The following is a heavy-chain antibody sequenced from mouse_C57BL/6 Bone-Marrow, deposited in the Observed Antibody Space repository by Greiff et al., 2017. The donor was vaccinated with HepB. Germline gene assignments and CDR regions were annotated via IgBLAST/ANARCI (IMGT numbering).Heavy chain of an antibody. CDR2: INPGSGGT. J-gene: IGHJ4*01. CDR3: ARRKFFATVVATKGAMDY. Sequence: VKLMESGAELVRPGTSVKVSCKASGYAFTNYLIEWVKQRPGQGLEWIGVINPGSGGTNYNEKFKGKATLTADKSSSTAYMQLSSLTSEDSAVYFCARRKFFATVVATKGAMDYWGQGTSVTVSS. CDR1: GYAFTNYL. V-gene: IGHV1-54*01. D-gene: IGHD1-1*01.